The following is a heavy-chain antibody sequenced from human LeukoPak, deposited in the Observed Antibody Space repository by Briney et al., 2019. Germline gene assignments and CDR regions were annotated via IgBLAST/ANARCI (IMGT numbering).Heavy chain of an antibody. V-gene: IGHV4-30-4*01. D-gene: IGHD4-17*01. Sequence: ASETLSLTCTVSGDSISGVDYYWSWIRQPPGKGLEWIAYVYYSGSTYYNPSLKSRLTISVDTSKNQFSLKLNSVTAADTAVYYCARGGGGSSTVTTYWFDPWGQGALVTVSS. CDR1: GDSISGVDYY. J-gene: IGHJ5*02. CDR3: ARGGGGSSTVTTYWFDP. CDR2: VYYSGST.